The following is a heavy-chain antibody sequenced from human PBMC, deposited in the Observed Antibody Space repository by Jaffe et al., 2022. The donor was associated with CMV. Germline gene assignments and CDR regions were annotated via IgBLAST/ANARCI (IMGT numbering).Heavy chain of an antibody. D-gene: IGHD1-1*01. CDR3: ARVMTGTTSLGLDF. CDR2: INPSGGYT. Sequence: QVQLVQSEAEVKKPGASVKVSCEASGYTFNNYFIHWVRQAPGQGLEWMGLINPSGGYTTYAQKLQGRVTMTRESSTSTVYMELSGLRLEDTAVYYCARVMTGTTSLGLDFWGQGTLVTVSS. J-gene: IGHJ4*02. CDR1: GYTFNNYF. V-gene: IGHV1-46*02.